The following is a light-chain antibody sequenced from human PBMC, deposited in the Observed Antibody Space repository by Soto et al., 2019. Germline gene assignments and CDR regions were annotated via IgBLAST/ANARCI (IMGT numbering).Light chain of an antibody. Sequence: QSVLTQPPSVSEAPRQRVTISFSGSSSNIGNNAVNWYQQLPGKAPKLLIYYDDLLPSGVSDRFSGSKSGTSASLAISGLQSEDEADYYCAAWDDRLNGPVFGGGTKLTVL. V-gene: IGLV1-36*01. CDR2: YDD. CDR3: AAWDDRLNGPV. J-gene: IGLJ2*01. CDR1: SSNIGNNA.